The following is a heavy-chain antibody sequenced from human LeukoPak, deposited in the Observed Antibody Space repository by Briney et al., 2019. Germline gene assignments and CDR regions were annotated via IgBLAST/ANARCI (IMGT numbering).Heavy chain of an antibody. V-gene: IGHV4-59*01. D-gene: IGHD3-22*01. Sequence: SETLSLTCTVPGGSISSFYWSWSRQPPGKGLEWIGYVYYSGSTSYNPSLKSRVTISVDTSKNQFSLKLSSVTAADTAVYYCARGGYYDSGGYYPYYMDVWGKGTTVTVSS. CDR3: ARGGYYDSGGYYPYYMDV. J-gene: IGHJ6*03. CDR1: GGSISSFY. CDR2: VYYSGST.